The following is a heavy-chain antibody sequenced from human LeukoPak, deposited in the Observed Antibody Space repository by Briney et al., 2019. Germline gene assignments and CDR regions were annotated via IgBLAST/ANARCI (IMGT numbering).Heavy chain of an antibody. Sequence: GASVKVSCKVSGYTLTELSMHWVRQAPGKGLEWMGGFYPEDGETIYAQKFQGRVTMTEDTSTDTAYMELSSLRSEDTAVYYCATDPPSIVGATRMYYNFDYWGQGTLVTVSS. J-gene: IGHJ4*02. D-gene: IGHD1-26*01. V-gene: IGHV1-24*01. CDR1: GYTLTELS. CDR2: FYPEDGET. CDR3: ATDPPSIVGATRMYYNFDY.